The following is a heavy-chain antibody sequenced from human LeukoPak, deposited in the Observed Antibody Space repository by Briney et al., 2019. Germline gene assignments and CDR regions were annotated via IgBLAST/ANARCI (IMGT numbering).Heavy chain of an antibody. D-gene: IGHD3-3*01. CDR2: ISDSGGST. V-gene: IGHV3-23*01. CDR3: ARGGVKGRPSGGYHDC. Sequence: GGAPRISCSAPGFTFSTYAQRWGRPAPGEGVGGGFTISDSGGSTYYADSVKGRFTISRDGSENTLYLQMNSLRADDTAVYYCARGGVKGRPSGGYHDCWGQGTLVTVSS. CDR1: GFTFSTYA. J-gene: IGHJ4*02.